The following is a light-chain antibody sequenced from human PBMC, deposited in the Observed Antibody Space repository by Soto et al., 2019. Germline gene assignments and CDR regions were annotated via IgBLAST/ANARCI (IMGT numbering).Light chain of an antibody. V-gene: IGKV3-15*01. J-gene: IGKJ4*01. Sequence: EIVMTQSPATVSVSPGERATLSCRASQSISTNVAWYQQKPGRALRLLIYDASTRATGISSRFRGSGSGTEFTLTISSLQSEDFAIYYCQQYNNWPPLTFGGGTKVEI. CDR1: QSISTN. CDR3: QQYNNWPPLT. CDR2: DAS.